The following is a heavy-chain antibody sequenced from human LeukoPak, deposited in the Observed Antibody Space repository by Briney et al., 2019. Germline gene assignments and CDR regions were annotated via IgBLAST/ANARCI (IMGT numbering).Heavy chain of an antibody. V-gene: IGHV3-48*04. J-gene: IGHJ5*02. CDR1: GFTLSSYT. D-gene: IGHD3-10*01. CDR3: ARAVVHWLDP. Sequence: GGSLRLSCVASGFTLSSYTMNWVRQAPGKGLEWIAYSSSSGSTTYYADSVKGRFTISRDNAKNSLFLQVNSLRGEDTAVYYCARAVVHWLDPWGQGTLVSVSS. CDR2: SSSSGSTT.